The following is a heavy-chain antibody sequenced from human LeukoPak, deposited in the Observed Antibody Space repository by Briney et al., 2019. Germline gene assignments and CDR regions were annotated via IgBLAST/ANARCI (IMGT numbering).Heavy chain of an antibody. Sequence: PGGSLRLSCAASGFTFSSYEMNWVRQAPGKGLGWVSAISGSGGSTYYADSVKGRFTISRDNSKNTLYLQMNSLRAEDTAVYYCAKVSYYDILTGYIDYWGQGTLVTVSS. CDR2: ISGSGGST. CDR3: AKVSYYDILTGYIDY. CDR1: GFTFSSYE. V-gene: IGHV3-23*01. J-gene: IGHJ4*02. D-gene: IGHD3-9*01.